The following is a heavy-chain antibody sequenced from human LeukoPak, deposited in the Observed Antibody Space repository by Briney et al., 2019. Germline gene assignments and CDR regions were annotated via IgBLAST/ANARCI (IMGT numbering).Heavy chain of an antibody. CDR1: GFTFSSYW. Sequence: GGSLRLSCAASGFTFSSYWMHWVRQAPGKGLVWVSRINSDGSSTSYADSVKGRFTISRDNSKNTLYLQMNSLRAEDTAVYYCARGGSSGHYYGLDVWGQGTTVTVSS. D-gene: IGHD6-19*01. J-gene: IGHJ6*02. CDR3: ARGGSSGHYYGLDV. CDR2: INSDGSST. V-gene: IGHV3-74*01.